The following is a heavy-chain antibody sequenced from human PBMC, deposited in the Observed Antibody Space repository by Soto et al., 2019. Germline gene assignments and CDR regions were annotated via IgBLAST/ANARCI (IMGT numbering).Heavy chain of an antibody. Sequence: SETLSLTCAVSGYSINSDYYWGWIRQPPGKGLEWIGSVDHSGRTYYSPSLRSRLTIFIDTSKNQFSLRLTSVTAAGTAMYFCAKKGYYPSGKINLFDSWGPGTLVTVSS. V-gene: IGHV4-38-2*01. CDR1: GYSINSDYY. CDR2: VDHSGRT. D-gene: IGHD3-10*01. J-gene: IGHJ4*02. CDR3: AKKGYYPSGKINLFDS.